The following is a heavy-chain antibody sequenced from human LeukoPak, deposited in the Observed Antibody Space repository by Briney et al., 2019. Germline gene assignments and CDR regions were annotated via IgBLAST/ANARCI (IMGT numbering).Heavy chain of an antibody. D-gene: IGHD5-18*01. CDR3: ARRWVTFDY. J-gene: IGHJ4*02. Sequence: SETLSLTCTVSGGSISSSSYYWGWIRQPPGKGLEWIGSIYYSGSTYYNPSLKSRVTISVDTSKNQFSLKLSCVTAADTAVYYCARRWVTFDYWGQGTLVTVSS. CDR1: GGSISSSSYY. CDR2: IYYSGST. V-gene: IGHV4-39*01.